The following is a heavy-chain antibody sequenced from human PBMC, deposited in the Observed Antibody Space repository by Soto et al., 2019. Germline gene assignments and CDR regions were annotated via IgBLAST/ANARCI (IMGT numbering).Heavy chain of an antibody. J-gene: IGHJ4*02. CDR3: ARAAGAGDFTGGYFDY. CDR1: GFTFSSYG. V-gene: IGHV3-33*01. Sequence: QVQLVESGGGVVQPGRSLRLSCAASGFTFSSYGMHWVRQAPGKGLEWVAVIWYDGSNKYYADSVKGRFTISRDNSKNTMYLQMNSLRAEDTAVYYCARAAGAGDFTGGYFDYWGQGTLVTVSS. CDR2: IWYDGSNK. D-gene: IGHD4-17*01.